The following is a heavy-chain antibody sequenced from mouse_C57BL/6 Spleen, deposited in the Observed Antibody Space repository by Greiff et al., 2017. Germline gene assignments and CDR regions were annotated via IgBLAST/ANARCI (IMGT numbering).Heavy chain of an antibody. CDR2: IRLKSDNYAT. CDR1: GFTFSNYW. J-gene: IGHJ4*01. CDR3: IQSNMDY. Sequence: EVQRVESGGGLVQPGGSMKLSCVASGFTFSNYWMNWVRQSPEQGLEWVAPIRLKSDNYATHYAASVKGRFTISRDDSKSSVYLQSNNLRAEDTGIYYCIQSNMDYWGQGTSVTVSS. D-gene: IGHD2-5*01. V-gene: IGHV6-3*01.